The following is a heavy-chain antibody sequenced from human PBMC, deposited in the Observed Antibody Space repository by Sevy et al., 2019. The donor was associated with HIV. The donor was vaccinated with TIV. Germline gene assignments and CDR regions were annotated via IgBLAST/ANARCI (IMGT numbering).Heavy chain of an antibody. V-gene: IGHV4-39*01. CDR2: ISYTGSN. CDR3: ASRRRREGHQSTGHYFDY. Sequence: SETLSLKCFVSGGSISSSTYYWDWIRQPPGKGLEWIAGISYTGSNYHNPSLSSRLTISIDTSTNQFSLGLTSLTAADTAVYYCASRRRREGHQSTGHYFDYWGQGTLVTVSS. CDR1: GGSISSSTYY. D-gene: IGHD1-1*01. J-gene: IGHJ4*02.